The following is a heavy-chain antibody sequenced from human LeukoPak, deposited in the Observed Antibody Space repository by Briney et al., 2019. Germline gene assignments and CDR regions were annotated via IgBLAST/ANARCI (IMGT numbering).Heavy chain of an antibody. D-gene: IGHD3/OR15-3a*01. J-gene: IGHJ4*02. CDR2: INPSSGST. CDR3: ARGRSRFLNWLLFDQ. CDR1: GYTFTTYY. V-gene: IGHV1-46*01. Sequence: GASVKVSCKASGYTFTTYYMHWVRQAPGQGLEWMGIINPSSGSTSYAQKFQGRVTMTRDTSTSTVYMELNSLTSDDTAVFYCARGRSRFLNWLLFDQRGQGTLVTVSS.